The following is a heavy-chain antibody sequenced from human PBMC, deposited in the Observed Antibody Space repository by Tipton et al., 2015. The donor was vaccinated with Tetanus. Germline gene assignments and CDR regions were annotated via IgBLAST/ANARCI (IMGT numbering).Heavy chain of an antibody. D-gene: IGHD2-15*01. CDR2: IYPGDSDT. CDR1: GYSFTSYW. Sequence: VQLVQSGAEVKKPGESLKISCKGSGYSFTSYWIGWVRQMPGKGLEWMGIIYPGDSDTRYSPPFQGRVTISADKSISTAYLQWSSLKASDTAMYYCARSGVVVATTAYYYGMDVWGQGTTVTVSS. CDR3: ARSGVVVATTAYYYGMDV. V-gene: IGHV5-51*01. J-gene: IGHJ6*02.